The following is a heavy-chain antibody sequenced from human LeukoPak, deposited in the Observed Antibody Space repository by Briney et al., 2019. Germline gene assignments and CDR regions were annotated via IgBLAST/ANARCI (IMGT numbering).Heavy chain of an antibody. CDR3: ARGGGSFDY. CDR2: IKQYGSEK. Sequence: GGSLRLSCAVSGFTFSSYWMSWVRKAQGKGQEWVANIKQYGSEKNYVNSVKGRFTISRDNAENSLSLQMKSLRAEDTAVYCGARGGGSFDYWGQGTLVTVSS. D-gene: IGHD3-16*01. V-gene: IGHV3-7*01. CDR1: GFTFSSYW. J-gene: IGHJ4*02.